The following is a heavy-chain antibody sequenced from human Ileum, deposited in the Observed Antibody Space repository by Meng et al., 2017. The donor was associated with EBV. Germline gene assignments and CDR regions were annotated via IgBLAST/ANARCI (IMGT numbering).Heavy chain of an antibody. CDR3: ARGGWSLDY. V-gene: IGHV4-59*08. J-gene: IGHJ4*02. Sequence: QGTLQESGPGLVKPSEPLSLTCTVSGGSISSYYWSWIRQPPGKGLEWIGYIYYSGSTNYNPSLKSRVTISVDTSKNQFSLNLSSVTAADTAVYYCARGGWSLDYWGQGTLVTVSS. CDR2: IYYSGST. CDR1: GGSISSYY. D-gene: IGHD2-15*01.